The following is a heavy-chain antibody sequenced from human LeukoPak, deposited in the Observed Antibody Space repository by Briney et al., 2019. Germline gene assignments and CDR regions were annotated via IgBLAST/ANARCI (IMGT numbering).Heavy chain of an antibody. CDR1: GFTFSSYA. V-gene: IGHV3-66*02. Sequence: GGSLRLSCAASGFTFSSYAMSWVRQAPGKGLEWVSVIYSGGSTYYADSVKGRFTISRDNSKNTLYLQMNSLRAEDTAVYYCAREAPNYYYMDVWGKGTTVTVSS. D-gene: IGHD6-6*01. CDR3: AREAPNYYYMDV. J-gene: IGHJ6*03. CDR2: IYSGGST.